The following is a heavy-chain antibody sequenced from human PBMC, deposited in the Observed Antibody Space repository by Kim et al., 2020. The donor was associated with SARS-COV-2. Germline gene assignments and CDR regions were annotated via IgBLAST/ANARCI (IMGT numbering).Heavy chain of an antibody. J-gene: IGHJ3*02. D-gene: IGHD3-22*01. Sequence: GRFTISRDDSKNTLYLQMNSLKTEDTAVYYCTTLHYYYDSSGYYLDAFDIWGQGTMVTVSS. CDR3: TTLHYYYDSSGYYLDAFDI. V-gene: IGHV3-15*01.